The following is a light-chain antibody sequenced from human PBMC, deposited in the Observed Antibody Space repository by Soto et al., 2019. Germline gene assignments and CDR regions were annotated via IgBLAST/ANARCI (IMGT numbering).Light chain of an antibody. J-gene: IGKJ4*01. CDR2: DAS. CDR1: QSISSW. CDR3: QQYNSYSPLT. Sequence: DIQMTHSPSTLSASLGDRVTITCRASQSISSWLAWYQQKPGKAPKLLIFDASSLESGVPSRFSGSGSGAEFTLTISSLQPDDSATYYCQQYNSYSPLTLGGGTKVDIK. V-gene: IGKV1-5*01.